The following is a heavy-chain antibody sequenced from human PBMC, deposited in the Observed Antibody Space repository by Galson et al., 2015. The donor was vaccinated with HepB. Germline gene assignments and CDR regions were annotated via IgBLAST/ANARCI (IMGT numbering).Heavy chain of an antibody. V-gene: IGHV1-46*03. D-gene: IGHD1-26*01. Sequence: SVKVSCKASGYTFTSYNIHCVRQAPGQGLEWMGVINPRVGSITYAQNFQGRITMTRDTSTGTVYMELSSLTSEDTAVYYYARSASASAFDVWGQGTMVTVSS. J-gene: IGHJ3*01. CDR3: ARSASASAFDV. CDR2: INPRVGSI. CDR1: GYTFTSYN.